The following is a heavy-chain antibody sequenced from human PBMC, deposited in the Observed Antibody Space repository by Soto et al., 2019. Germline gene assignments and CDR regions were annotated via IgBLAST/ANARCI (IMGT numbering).Heavy chain of an antibody. Sequence: PSETLSLTCTVSGGSISSSSYYWGWVRQPPGKGLEWIGYIYYSGSTNYNPSLRSRVTISVDTSKKQFSLKLSSVTAADTAVYYCGRHRQNDFWSGYTVGRFDYWGQGTLVTVSS. CDR1: GGSISSSSYY. CDR3: GRHRQNDFWSGYTVGRFDY. J-gene: IGHJ4*02. CDR2: IYYSGST. V-gene: IGHV4-61*05. D-gene: IGHD3-3*01.